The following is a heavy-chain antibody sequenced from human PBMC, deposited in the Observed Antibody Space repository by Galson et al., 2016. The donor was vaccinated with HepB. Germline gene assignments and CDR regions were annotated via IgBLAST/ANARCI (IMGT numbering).Heavy chain of an antibody. CDR2: ISGST. D-gene: IGHD2-21*02. V-gene: IGHV3-23*01. J-gene: IGHJ6*02. Sequence: SLRLSCAASGFTFSNYAMNWVRQAPGKGLEWVSVISGSTYYADSVRGRFTISRDNSKNTQYLQMNSLRVEDTAVYYCAKESGYSDRYPYYYGMDVWGQGTTVTVSS. CDR3: AKESGYSDRYPYYYGMDV. CDR1: GFTFSNYA.